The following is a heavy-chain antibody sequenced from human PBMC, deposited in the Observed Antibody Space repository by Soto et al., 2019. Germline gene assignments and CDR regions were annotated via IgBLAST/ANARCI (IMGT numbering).Heavy chain of an antibody. CDR3: AMVDVYVTPSPQDV. V-gene: IGHV1-18*01. Sequence: GASVKVSCKSPGYTFTRYGIGWARQAPGQGLEWMGWINTYNGNTNYAQNVQDRVTLTTDTSTSTAYMELRSLRSNDTAIYYCAMVDVYVTPSPQDVWGQGTTVTVSS. D-gene: IGHD3-16*01. CDR1: GYTFTRYG. CDR2: INTYNGNT. J-gene: IGHJ6*02.